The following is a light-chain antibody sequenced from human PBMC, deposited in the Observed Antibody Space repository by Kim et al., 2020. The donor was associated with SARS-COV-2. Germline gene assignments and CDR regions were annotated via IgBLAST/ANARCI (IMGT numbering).Light chain of an antibody. Sequence: SVSPGERATLSCRASQSVSSNLAWYQQNPGQAPRLLIYAASTRATGIPARFSGSGSGTEFTLTISSLQSEDFAVYYCQQYNNWPYTFGQGTKLEI. J-gene: IGKJ2*01. CDR1: QSVSSN. CDR2: AAS. CDR3: QQYNNWPYT. V-gene: IGKV3-15*01.